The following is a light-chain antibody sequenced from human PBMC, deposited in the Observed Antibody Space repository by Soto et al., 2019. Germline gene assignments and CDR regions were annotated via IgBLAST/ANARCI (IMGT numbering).Light chain of an antibody. V-gene: IGLV1-47*01. CDR1: TSNSGSNY. J-gene: IGLJ1*01. CDR3: ATWDDSLNGFYV. CDR2: RNN. Sequence: QSVLTQPPSASGTPGEGVTIFCSGSTSNSGSNYVYWYQQLPGTAPKLLIYRNNQRPSGVPDRFSGSKSGTSASLAISGLRSDDEADYFCATWDDSLNGFYVFGTGTKVTVL.